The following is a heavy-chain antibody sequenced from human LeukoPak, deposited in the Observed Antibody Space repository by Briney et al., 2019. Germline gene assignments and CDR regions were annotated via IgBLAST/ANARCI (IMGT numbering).Heavy chain of an antibody. D-gene: IGHD2-8*01. CDR2: TNSGGTST. Sequence: GGSLRLSCATSGFPFSDFSMSWVRQAPGKGLEWISTTNSGGTSTYYAESVKGRFTISRDNSKNTLYLQMSSLRVEDTAVYYCAKQSYARSLGEGGPGTLVSASS. CDR3: AKQSYARSLGE. J-gene: IGHJ4*02. V-gene: IGHV3-23*01. CDR1: GFPFSDFS.